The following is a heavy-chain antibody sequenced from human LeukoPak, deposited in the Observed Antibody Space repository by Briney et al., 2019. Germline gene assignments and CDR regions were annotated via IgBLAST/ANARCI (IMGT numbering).Heavy chain of an antibody. J-gene: IGHJ5*02. CDR3: ARGHMLTGYYNFAWFDP. CDR1: GFTFSSYD. D-gene: IGHD3-9*01. Sequence: GGSPRLSCAASGFTFSSYDMHWVRQPTGKGLEWVSAIGTAGDTYYSHSVKGRFTISRENAKNSLYLHMNSLSAGDTAVYFCARGHMLTGYYNFAWFDPWGQGTLVTVSS. V-gene: IGHV3-13*01. CDR2: IGTAGDT.